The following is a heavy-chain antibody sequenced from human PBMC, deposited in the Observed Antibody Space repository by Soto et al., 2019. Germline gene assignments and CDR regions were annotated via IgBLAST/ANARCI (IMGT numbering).Heavy chain of an antibody. CDR3: ASGGAGSGPFTWELPDH. D-gene: IGHD3-16*01. CDR2: ITPFSGDV. J-gene: IGHJ4*02. Sequence: GASVKASCKALGNTFTYRYLHWLRQAPGQALEWMGWITPFSGDVHYAQRFQERVTITRDRSINTAYMQMSSLRSEDTAMYFCASGGAGSGPFTWELPDHWGQGTLVTVSS. V-gene: IGHV1-45*02. CDR1: GNTFTYRY.